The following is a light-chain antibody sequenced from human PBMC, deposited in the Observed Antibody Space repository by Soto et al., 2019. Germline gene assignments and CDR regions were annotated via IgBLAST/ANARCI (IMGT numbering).Light chain of an antibody. J-gene: IGKJ1*01. CDR1: QSVSSSY. CDR2: GAS. Sequence: EIVLTQSPGTLSLSPGERATLSCRASQSVSSSYFAWYQQKPGQAPRLLIYGASSRATGIPDRFSGSGPGTDFTLTISRLEPEDFALYYCQQYGTSPRTFGQGTKVEIK. V-gene: IGKV3-20*01. CDR3: QQYGTSPRT.